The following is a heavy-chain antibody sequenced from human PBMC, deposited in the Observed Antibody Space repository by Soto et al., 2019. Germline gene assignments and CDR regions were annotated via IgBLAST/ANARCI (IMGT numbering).Heavy chain of an antibody. CDR1: GLNFSDYA. D-gene: IGHD3-10*01. CDR2: VSYDGNTK. V-gene: IGHV3-30*18. J-gene: IGHJ3*01. Sequence: PGGSLRLSCVVSGLNFSDYAIHLVRRSPGKGLQWVATVSYDGNTKNFAESVKGRFFLSRDKYKNTVYLLMNSLRSEDTALYYCAKDYLGITNVFDVWGRGLLVTVS. CDR3: AKDYLGITNVFDV.